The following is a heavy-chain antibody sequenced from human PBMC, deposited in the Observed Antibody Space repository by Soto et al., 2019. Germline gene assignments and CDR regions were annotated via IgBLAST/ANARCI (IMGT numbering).Heavy chain of an antibody. Sequence: QLQLQESGPGLVKPSETLSLTCTVSGGSISSSSYYWGWIRQPPGKGLEWIGSIYYSGSTYYNPSLKSRVTISVDTSKNQFSLKLSSVTAADTAVYYCARRGRYYGMDVWVQGTTVIVSS. V-gene: IGHV4-39*01. D-gene: IGHD2-15*01. J-gene: IGHJ6*02. CDR3: ARRGRYYGMDV. CDR1: GGSISSSSYY. CDR2: IYYSGST.